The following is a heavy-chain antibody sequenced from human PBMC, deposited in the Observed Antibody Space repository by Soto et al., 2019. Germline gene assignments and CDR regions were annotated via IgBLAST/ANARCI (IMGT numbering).Heavy chain of an antibody. D-gene: IGHD3-10*01. CDR2: ISAYTGNT. V-gene: IGHV1-18*01. CDR1: GYTFSSHG. CDR3: ARVLGEWFGEPLSDY. Sequence: QIQLDQSGAEVKKPGASVKLSCKASGYTFSSHGISWVRQAPGQGLEWMGWISAYTGNTNFAQKIQGRVTLTTDISTSTASMELRSLRSDDTAVYYCARVLGEWFGEPLSDYWGQGTLVTVSS. J-gene: IGHJ4*02.